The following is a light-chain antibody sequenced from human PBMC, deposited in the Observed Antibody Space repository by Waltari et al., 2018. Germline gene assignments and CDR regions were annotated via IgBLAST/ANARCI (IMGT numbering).Light chain of an antibody. CDR3: ATWDDTLNMV. V-gene: IGLV1-47*01. CDR2: RND. J-gene: IGLJ2*01. Sequence: QSVLTQPPSASETPGQRVTISCSGSSSNIGTYYLHWYQQLPGTAPKLLIYRNDQRPSGVPDRFSGSKSGTSASLAISGLRSEDEADYYCATWDDTLNMVFGGGTKLTVL. CDR1: SSNIGTYY.